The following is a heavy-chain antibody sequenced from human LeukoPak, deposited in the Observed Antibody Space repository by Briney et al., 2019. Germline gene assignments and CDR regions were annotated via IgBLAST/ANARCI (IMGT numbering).Heavy chain of an antibody. CDR2: INPSGTIT. D-gene: IGHD6-13*01. J-gene: IGHJ4*02. Sequence: ASVKVSCTASGITFTSYYTHWVRQAPGRGLEWMGKINPSGTITTYAPKYQGRVTVTKDTSTNTVYMELSSLRSDDTAVYYCALIAPPHNWGQGTLVTVSS. CDR1: GITFTSYY. CDR3: ALIAPPHN. V-gene: IGHV1-46*01.